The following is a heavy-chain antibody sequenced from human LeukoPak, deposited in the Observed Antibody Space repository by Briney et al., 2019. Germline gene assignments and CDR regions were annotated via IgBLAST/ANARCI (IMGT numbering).Heavy chain of an antibody. CDR3: ARASTTVPNLLDN. V-gene: IGHV3-64D*08. CDR1: GFNFNNYA. D-gene: IGHD4-17*01. CDR2: ISSNGGST. J-gene: IGHJ4*02. Sequence: GGSLRLSCSASGFNFNNYAMNWVRQAPGKGLEYVSAISSNGGSTYYADSVKGRCTISRDNSKNTLYLQMSSLRAEDTAVYYCARASTTVPNLLDNWGQGTLVTVSS.